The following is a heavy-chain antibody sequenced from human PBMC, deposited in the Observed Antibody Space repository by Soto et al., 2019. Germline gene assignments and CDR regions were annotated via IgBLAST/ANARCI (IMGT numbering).Heavy chain of an antibody. CDR1: GGTFSSYA. CDR3: ARGGYSSTWSNLLDRSGLDV. CDR2: IVPLFRTT. J-gene: IGHJ6*02. Sequence: QVQLVQSGAEAKKPGSSVKVSCKTSGGTFSSYAISWVRQAPGQGLEWMGGIVPLFRTTNYAQKFQGRVTITADTSTYTVSMELSGLRSGDTAVYYCARGGYSSTWSNLLDRSGLDVWGQVNTVTVSS. V-gene: IGHV1-69*06. D-gene: IGHD6-13*01.